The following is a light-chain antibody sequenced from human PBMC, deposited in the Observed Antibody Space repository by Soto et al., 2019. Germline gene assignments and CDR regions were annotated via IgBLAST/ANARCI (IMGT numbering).Light chain of an antibody. CDR2: GAA. V-gene: IGKV3-15*01. J-gene: IGKJ5*01. CDR1: QSVSST. Sequence: EIVMTQSPTTLSVSAVERATLSCRASQSVSSTSAWYQQKPGQAPRLPIYGAATRATGIPARFSGSGSGTEFTLTISSLQSEEFAVYYCQQYNNWPPITFGQGTRLEIK. CDR3: QQYNNWPPIT.